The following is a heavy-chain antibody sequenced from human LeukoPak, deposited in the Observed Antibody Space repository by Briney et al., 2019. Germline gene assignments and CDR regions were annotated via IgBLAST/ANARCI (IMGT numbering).Heavy chain of an antibody. CDR3: ARDLGWNYAAYFDY. Sequence: ASVKVSCKASGYTFTSYDINWVRQATGQGLEWMGWMNPNSGNTGYAQKFQGRVTMTRNTSISTAYMELSRLRSDDTAVYYCARDLGWNYAAYFDYWGQGTLVTVSS. CDR1: GYTFTSYD. CDR2: MNPNSGNT. V-gene: IGHV1-8*01. J-gene: IGHJ4*02. D-gene: IGHD1-7*01.